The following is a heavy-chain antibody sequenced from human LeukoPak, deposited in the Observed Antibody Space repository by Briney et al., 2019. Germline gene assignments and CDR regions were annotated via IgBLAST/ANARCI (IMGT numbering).Heavy chain of an antibody. CDR1: GFTFSSYG. CDR3: AKGPAKLVAAGYYFDY. J-gene: IGHJ4*02. Sequence: PGGSLKLSCAASGFTFSSYGMHWVRHAPVQGLDWMAFIRYNGSNTYYADSVKGRFTITRDNSKNTLYLQMNRLRTEGTAVYYCAKGPAKLVAAGYYFDYWGQGTLVTVSS. V-gene: IGHV3-30*02. CDR2: IRYNGSNT. D-gene: IGHD6-13*01.